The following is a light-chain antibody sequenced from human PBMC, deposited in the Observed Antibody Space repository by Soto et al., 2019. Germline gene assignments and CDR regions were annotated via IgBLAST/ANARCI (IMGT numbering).Light chain of an antibody. Sequence: QSVLTQPASVSGSPGQSITISCTGNSSHVGGYNYVSWYQQHPGKAPKLMIYDVSNRPSGVSNRFSGSKSGNTASLTISGLQAEDEADYYCSSDTSSSTLVFGGGTKLTVL. CDR1: SSHVGGYNY. CDR3: SSDTSSSTLV. V-gene: IGLV2-14*01. J-gene: IGLJ2*01. CDR2: DVS.